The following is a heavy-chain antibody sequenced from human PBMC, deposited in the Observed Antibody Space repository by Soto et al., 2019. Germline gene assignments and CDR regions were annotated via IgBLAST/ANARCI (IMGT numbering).Heavy chain of an antibody. CDR3: AKGGVGSTSNAFDI. D-gene: IGHD1-26*01. V-gene: IGHV3-30*18. J-gene: IGHJ3*02. Sequence: QVQLVESGGGVVQPGRSLRLSCAASGFTFRSYGMHWVRQAPGKGLEWVAVISYDGSNIYYADSVKGRFTISRDNSKNTLYLQMNSLRAEDTAVYYCAKGGVGSTSNAFDIWGQGTMVTVSS. CDR2: ISYDGSNI. CDR1: GFTFRSYG.